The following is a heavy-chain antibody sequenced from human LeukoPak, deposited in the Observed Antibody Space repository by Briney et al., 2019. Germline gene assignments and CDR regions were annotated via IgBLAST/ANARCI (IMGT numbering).Heavy chain of an antibody. V-gene: IGHV3-21*01. CDR1: GFTFSSYS. Sequence: PGGSLRLSCAASGFTFSSYSMNWVRQAPGKGLEWVSSISSSSSYIYYADSVKGRFTISRDNAKNSLYLQMNSLSAEDTAVYYCARLVSGYYPDAFDIWGQGTMVTVSS. CDR3: ARLVSGYYPDAFDI. CDR2: ISSSSSYI. D-gene: IGHD3-22*01. J-gene: IGHJ3*02.